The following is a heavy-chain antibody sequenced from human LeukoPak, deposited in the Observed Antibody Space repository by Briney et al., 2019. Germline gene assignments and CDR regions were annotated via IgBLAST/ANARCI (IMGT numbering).Heavy chain of an antibody. CDR2: LNPNSGDT. CDR1: GYIFTGYF. CDR3: ARGGTYYYDSSGYYYGY. V-gene: IGHV1-2*02. Sequence: GASVKVSCKASGYIFTGYFMHWVRQAPGQGLEWMGWLNPNSGDTNYAQKFQGRVTMTRDTSISTAYMELSRLRSDDTAVYYCARGGTYYYDSSGYYYGYWGQGTLVTVSS. D-gene: IGHD3-22*01. J-gene: IGHJ4*02.